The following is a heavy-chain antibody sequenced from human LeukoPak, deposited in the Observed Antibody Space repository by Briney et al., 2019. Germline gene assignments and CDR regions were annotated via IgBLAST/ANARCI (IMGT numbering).Heavy chain of an antibody. CDR1: GVSISSSNW. CDR3: ARVRLDGYVKEFYFDS. Sequence: PSETLSLTCAVSGVSISSSNWWSWVRQSPGKGLEWIGEIFHSGSTNYNPSLKSRVLISVDKAENQFSLTLTSVTAADTARYFCARVRLDGYVKEFYFDSWGQGTLVTVSS. CDR2: IFHSGST. J-gene: IGHJ4*02. V-gene: IGHV4-4*02. D-gene: IGHD2-2*03.